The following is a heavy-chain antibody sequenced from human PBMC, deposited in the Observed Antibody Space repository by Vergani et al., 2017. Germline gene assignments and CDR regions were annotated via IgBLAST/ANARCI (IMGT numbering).Heavy chain of an antibody. CDR1: GGSISSYY. D-gene: IGHD6-19*01. CDR2: IYYSGST. Sequence: QVQVQESGPGLVKPSETLSLTCTVSGGSISSYYWSWIRQPPGKGLEWIGYIYYSGSTNYNPSLKSRVTISVDTSKNQFSLKLSSVNAADTAVYYCARASGSGWYLDYYYGMDVWGQGTTVTVSS. V-gene: IGHV4-59*01. J-gene: IGHJ6*02. CDR3: ARASGSGWYLDYYYGMDV.